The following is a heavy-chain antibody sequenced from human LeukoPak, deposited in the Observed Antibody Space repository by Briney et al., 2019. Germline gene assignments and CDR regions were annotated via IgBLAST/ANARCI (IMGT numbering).Heavy chain of an antibody. CDR2: INPNSGGT. J-gene: IGHJ4*02. V-gene: IGHV1-2*02. CDR3: ARDLRRYSSGYDY. D-gene: IGHD6-19*01. CDR1: GYTFTGYY. Sequence: GASVKVSCKASGYTFTGYYMHWVRQAPGQGLEWMGWINPNSGGTNYAQKFQGRVTMTRDTSISTAYMELSRLRSDDTAVYYCARDLRRYSSGYDYWGQGTLVTVSS.